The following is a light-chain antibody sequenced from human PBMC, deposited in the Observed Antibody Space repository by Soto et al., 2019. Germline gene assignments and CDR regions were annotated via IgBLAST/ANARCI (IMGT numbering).Light chain of an antibody. Sequence: DVQMTQSPSSLSASVGDRVSITCRASQSVRNWLAWYHQKPGKAPKSLIYGTSTLQNGVPSRFTGSGSGTDFTLTIKSLQPEDFGTYYCQQYDNFPPTFGGGTMVEIK. CDR3: QQYDNFPPT. CDR2: GTS. V-gene: IGKV1D-16*01. CDR1: QSVRNW. J-gene: IGKJ4*01.